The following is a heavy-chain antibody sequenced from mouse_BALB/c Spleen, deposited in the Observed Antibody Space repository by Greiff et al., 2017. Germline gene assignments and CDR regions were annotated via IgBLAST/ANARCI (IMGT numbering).Heavy chain of an antibody. CDR3: AKGIYGNYDAMDY. D-gene: IGHD2-1*01. V-gene: IGHV1-4*01. J-gene: IGHJ4*01. CDR2: INPSSGYT. CDR1: GYTFTSYT. Sequence: VQLQQSGAELARPGASVKMSCKASGYTFTSYTMHWVKQRPGQGLEWIGYINPSSGYTNYNQKFKDKATLTADKSSSIAYMQLSSLTSEDSAVYYCAKGIYGNYDAMDYWGQGTSVTVSA.